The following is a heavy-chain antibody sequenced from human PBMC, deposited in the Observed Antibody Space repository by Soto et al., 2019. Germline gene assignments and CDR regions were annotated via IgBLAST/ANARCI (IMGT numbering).Heavy chain of an antibody. J-gene: IGHJ4*02. CDR3: ARTYCAADCPRRDFDY. CDR1: GYTFTSYD. D-gene: IGHD2-21*02. V-gene: IGHV1-46*01. Sequence: QVQLVQSGAEVKKPGASVKVSCKASGYTFTSYDINWVRQAPGQGLEWMGIINPSGGRTSYAQKFQDRVTMTRDTSTSTVYMELSSLRSDDTAVYYCARTYCAADCPRRDFDYWGQGTLVTVSS. CDR2: INPSGGRT.